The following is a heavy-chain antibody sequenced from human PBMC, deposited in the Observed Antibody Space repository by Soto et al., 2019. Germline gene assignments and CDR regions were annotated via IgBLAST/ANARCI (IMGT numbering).Heavy chain of an antibody. CDR2: ISAYNGNT. V-gene: IGHV1-18*01. J-gene: IGHJ6*02. D-gene: IGHD6-6*01. CDR3: ARVGVLNGYSSSSDYYGMDV. CDR1: GYTFTSYG. Sequence: QVQLVQSGAEVKKPGASVKVSCKASGYTFTSYGISWVRQAPGQGLEWMGWISAYNGNTNYAQKRQGRVTMTTDTSTSTAYMELRSLRSDDTAVYYCARVGVLNGYSSSSDYYGMDVWGQGTTVTVSS.